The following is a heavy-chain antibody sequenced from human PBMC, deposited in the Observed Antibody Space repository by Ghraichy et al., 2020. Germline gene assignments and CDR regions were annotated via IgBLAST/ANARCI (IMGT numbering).Heavy chain of an antibody. J-gene: IGHJ4*02. D-gene: IGHD4-23*01. CDR1: GGTFSSYA. V-gene: IGHV1-69*13. CDR3: ARSPDYGGNLKTLDY. Sequence: SVKVSCKASGGTFSSYAISWVRQAPGQGLEWMGGIIPIFGTANYAQKFQGRVTITADESTSTAYMELSSLRSEDTAVYYCARSPDYGGNLKTLDYWGQGTLVTVSS. CDR2: IIPIFGTA.